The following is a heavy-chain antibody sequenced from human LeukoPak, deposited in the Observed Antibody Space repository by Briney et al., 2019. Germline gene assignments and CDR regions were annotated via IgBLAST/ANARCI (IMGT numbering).Heavy chain of an antibody. V-gene: IGHV4-59*12. CDR1: GGSISSYY. CDR3: ARGINEIGYCSGGSCEYFDY. J-gene: IGHJ4*02. CDR2: IYYSGST. D-gene: IGHD2-15*01. Sequence: PSETLSLTCTVSGGSISSYYWSWIRQSPGKGLEWIGYIYYSGSTNYNPSLKSRVTISVDTSKNQFSLKLSSVTAADTAVYYCARGINEIGYCSGGSCEYFDYWGQGTLVTVSS.